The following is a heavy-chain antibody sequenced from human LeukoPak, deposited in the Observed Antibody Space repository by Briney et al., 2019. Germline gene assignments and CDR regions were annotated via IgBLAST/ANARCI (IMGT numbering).Heavy chain of an antibody. CDR2: LSGSGGST. V-gene: IGHV3-23*01. Sequence: GGSLRLSCAASGFTFCSYAMSWVRQAPGKGGEGVSTLSGSGGSTNPAASEKGRFTISRDHSKNTLYLQMNSLRAEDTAVYYCAKSGLNRFDYWGQGTLVTVSS. CDR3: AKSGLNRFDY. J-gene: IGHJ4*02. CDR1: GFTFCSYA. D-gene: IGHD2-15*01.